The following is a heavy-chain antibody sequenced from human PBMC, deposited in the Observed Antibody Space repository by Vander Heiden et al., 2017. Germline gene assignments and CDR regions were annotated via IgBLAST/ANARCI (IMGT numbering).Heavy chain of an antibody. J-gene: IGHJ6*02. Sequence: EVQLVQSGAEVKKPGESLKISCKGYGYSFNRYWIGGVRQMPGKGLEWMGIIYPGDSDTRYSPSFQGQVTISADKSISTAYLQWSSLKASDTAMYYCARLGWLQFPDYYYGMDVWGQGTTVTVSS. V-gene: IGHV5-51*01. CDR1: GYSFNRYW. CDR2: IYPGDSDT. D-gene: IGHD5-12*01. CDR3: ARLGWLQFPDYYYGMDV.